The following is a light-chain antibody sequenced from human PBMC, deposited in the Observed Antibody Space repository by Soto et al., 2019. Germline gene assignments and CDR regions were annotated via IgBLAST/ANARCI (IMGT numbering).Light chain of an antibody. J-gene: IGLJ1*01. Sequence: QSALTQPASVSGSPGQSITISCTGTSSDVGVYNYVSWYQQHPGKAPKLMIYEATKRPSGVSTRFSGSKSGNTASLTISGLQAEDEADYYCSSYTDTNTYVFGSGTKLTVL. CDR2: EAT. CDR3: SSYTDTNTYV. CDR1: SSDVGVYNY. V-gene: IGLV2-23*01.